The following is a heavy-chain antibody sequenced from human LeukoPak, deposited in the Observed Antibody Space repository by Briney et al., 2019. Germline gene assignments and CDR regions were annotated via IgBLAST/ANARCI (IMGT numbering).Heavy chain of an antibody. CDR3: AKGRDGYNYVVDY. CDR1: GFTFSDYY. V-gene: IGHV3-11*01. D-gene: IGHD5-24*01. J-gene: IGHJ4*02. Sequence: PGGSLRLSCAASGFTFSDYYMSWIRQAPGKGLEWVSYISSSGSTIYYADSVKGRFTISRDNAKNSLYLQMNSLRAEDTALYYCAKGRDGYNYVVDYWGQGTLVTVSS. CDR2: ISSSGSTI.